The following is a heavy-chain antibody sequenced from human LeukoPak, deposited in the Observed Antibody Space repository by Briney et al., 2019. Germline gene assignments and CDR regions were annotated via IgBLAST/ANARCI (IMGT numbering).Heavy chain of an antibody. D-gene: IGHD3-10*02. J-gene: IGHJ4*02. CDR3: ARRAVRGVIKY. CDR2: INPSGST. V-gene: IGHV4-34*01. Sequence: PSETLSLTCAVFGGSLSGYYWNWIRQPPGKGLEWIGDINPSGSTNYSPSLKSRVTISVDTSKNQFSLKLSSVTAADTAVYYCARRAVRGVIKYWGQGTLVTVSS. CDR1: GGSLSGYY.